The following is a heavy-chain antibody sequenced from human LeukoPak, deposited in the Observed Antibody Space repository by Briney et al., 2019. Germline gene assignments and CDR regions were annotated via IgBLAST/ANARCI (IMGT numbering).Heavy chain of an antibody. Sequence: GASVKVSCKASGYTFTSYGISWVRQAPGQGLEWMGWISAYNGNTNYAQKLQGRVTMTTDTSTSTAYTELRSLRSDDTAVYYCARSRVVVVPAASDAFDIWGQGTMVTVSS. V-gene: IGHV1-18*01. J-gene: IGHJ3*02. CDR3: ARSRVVVVPAASDAFDI. CDR1: GYTFTSYG. D-gene: IGHD2-2*01. CDR2: ISAYNGNT.